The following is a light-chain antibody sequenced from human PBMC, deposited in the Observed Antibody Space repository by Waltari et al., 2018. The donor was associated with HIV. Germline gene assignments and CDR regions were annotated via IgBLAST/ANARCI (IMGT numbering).Light chain of an antibody. CDR2: ANS. V-gene: IGLV1-40*01. J-gene: IGLJ3*02. CDR3: QSSDIRLHGLWV. Sequence: QSLLTQPPSVSATPGQRITISCTGNKSNIGAGHDVHWYRQLPGTAPRLLIFANSNRPSGVPHRISGSKSTASASLAITGLQAEDEGYYYCQSSDIRLHGLWVFGGGTKVTVL. CDR1: KSNIGAGHD.